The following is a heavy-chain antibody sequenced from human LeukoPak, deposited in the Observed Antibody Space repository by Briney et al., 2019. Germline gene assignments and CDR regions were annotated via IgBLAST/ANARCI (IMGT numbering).Heavy chain of an antibody. CDR1: GFTFNRYW. D-gene: IGHD5-18*01. J-gene: IGHJ4*02. CDR2: IKQDGSEK. CDR3: ARDHMDTAMVTYLDY. Sequence: GGSLRLSCAASGFTFNRYWVNWVRHTPGKGLEWVANIKQDGSEKYYVDSVKGRFTISRDNAKNSLYLQMNSLRAEDTAVYYCARDHMDTAMVTYLDYWGQGTLVTVSS. V-gene: IGHV3-7*01.